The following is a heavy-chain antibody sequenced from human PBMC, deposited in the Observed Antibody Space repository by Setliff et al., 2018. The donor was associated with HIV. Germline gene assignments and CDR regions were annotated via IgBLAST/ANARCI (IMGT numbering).Heavy chain of an antibody. CDR2: MYYTGNT. D-gene: IGHD6-19*01. CDR1: RGSIRSGTYY. CDR3: ARGPPGSSIGWYVGY. J-gene: IGHJ4*02. Sequence: SETLSLTCTVSRGSIRSGTYYWGWIRQPPGKGLEWIGNMYYTGNTYHNPSLKSRVTISVDTSKNQFSLKLSSVIAADTAVYYCARGPPGSSIGWYVGYWGQGTLVTVSS. V-gene: IGHV4-39*01.